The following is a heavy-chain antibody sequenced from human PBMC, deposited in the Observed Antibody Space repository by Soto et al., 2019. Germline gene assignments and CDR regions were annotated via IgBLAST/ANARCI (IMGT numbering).Heavy chain of an antibody. CDR2: IHAGNGYT. J-gene: IGHJ3*02. V-gene: IGHV1-3*01. D-gene: IGHD5-12*01. Sequence: QVQLVQSGAQVKKPGASVKVSCKASGYTFDNYALHWVRQAPGRRLEWMGWIHAGNGYTKYSQRFQGRVTITRDTSASTVRMALSSLRSEDTAVYYCARVQYGGYDFKLGFDIWGQGTMVTVSS. CDR1: GYTFDNYA. CDR3: ARVQYGGYDFKLGFDI.